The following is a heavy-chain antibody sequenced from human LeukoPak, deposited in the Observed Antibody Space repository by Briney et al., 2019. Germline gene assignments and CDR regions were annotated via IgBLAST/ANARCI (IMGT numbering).Heavy chain of an antibody. Sequence: PGGSLRLSCAASGFTFNSYAMSWVRQAPGKGLEWVSYISSSGGTIYYADSVKGRFTISRDNAKNSLYLQMNSLRAEDTAVYYCARDLSYCTITSCSYYYYGMDVWGRGTTVTVSS. CDR3: ARDLSYCTITSCSYYYYGMDV. D-gene: IGHD2-2*01. J-gene: IGHJ6*02. CDR2: ISSSGGTI. V-gene: IGHV3-48*03. CDR1: GFTFNSYA.